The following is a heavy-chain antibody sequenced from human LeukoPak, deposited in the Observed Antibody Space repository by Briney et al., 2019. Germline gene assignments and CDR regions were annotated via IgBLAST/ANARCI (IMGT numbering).Heavy chain of an antibody. CDR1: GLTFSSYS. J-gene: IGHJ4*02. Sequence: PGGSLRLSCAASGLTFSSYSMNWVRQAPGKGLEWVSSISSSSSYIYYADSVKGRFTISRDNAKNSLYLQMNSLRAEDTAVYYCARDPLTPYCSSTSCYQDYWGQGTLVTVSS. CDR2: ISSSSSYI. CDR3: ARDPLTPYCSSTSCYQDY. V-gene: IGHV3-21*01. D-gene: IGHD2-2*01.